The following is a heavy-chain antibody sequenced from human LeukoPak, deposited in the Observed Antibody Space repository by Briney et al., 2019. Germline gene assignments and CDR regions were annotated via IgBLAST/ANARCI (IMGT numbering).Heavy chain of an antibody. D-gene: IGHD3-22*01. Sequence: SETLSLTCAVYGGSFSGYYWSWIRQPPGKGLEWIGSIYHSGSTYYNPSLKSRVTISVDTSKNQFSLKLSSVTAADTAVYYCARWGRDSSGSYYFDYWGQGTLVTVSS. V-gene: IGHV4-34*01. CDR1: GGSFSGYY. CDR3: ARWGRDSSGSYYFDY. J-gene: IGHJ4*02. CDR2: IYHSGST.